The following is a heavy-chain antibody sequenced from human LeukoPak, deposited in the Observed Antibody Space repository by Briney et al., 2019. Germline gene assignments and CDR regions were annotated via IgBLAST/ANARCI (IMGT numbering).Heavy chain of an antibody. J-gene: IGHJ5*02. D-gene: IGHD3-10*01. Sequence: SKTLSLTCTVSGGSISSYYWSWIRPPAGKGLEWIGRIYTSGSTNYNPSLKSRVTMSVDTSKNQFSLKLSAVTAADTAVYYCAREYGYYGSGSQDNWFDPWGQGTLVTVSS. V-gene: IGHV4-4*07. CDR3: AREYGYYGSGSQDNWFDP. CDR2: IYTSGST. CDR1: GGSISSYY.